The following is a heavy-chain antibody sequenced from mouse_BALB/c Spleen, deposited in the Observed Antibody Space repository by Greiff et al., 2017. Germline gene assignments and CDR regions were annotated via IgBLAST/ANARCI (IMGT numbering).Heavy chain of an antibody. J-gene: IGHJ4*01. Sequence: VQLQQSGPELVKPGASVKMSCKASGYTFTSYVMHWVKQKPGQGLEWIGYINPYNDGTKYNEKFKGKATLTSDKSSSTAYMELSSLTSEDSAVYYCATYGPSLRGAMDYWGQGTSVTVSS. CDR2: INPYNDGT. CDR3: ATYGPSLRGAMDY. CDR1: GYTFTSYV. V-gene: IGHV1-14*01. D-gene: IGHD1-2*01.